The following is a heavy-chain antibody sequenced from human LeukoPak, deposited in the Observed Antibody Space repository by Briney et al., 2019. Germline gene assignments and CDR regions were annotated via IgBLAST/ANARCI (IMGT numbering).Heavy chain of an antibody. Sequence: GGSLRLSCAASGFTFSSYWMSWVRQAPGKGLEWVANIKRDGSEKYYVDSVKGRFTISRDNAKNSLYLQMNSLRAEDTAVYYCARERGESSWYTGYYYYYYGMDVWGQGTTVTVSS. D-gene: IGHD6-13*01. CDR3: ARERGESSWYTGYYYYYYGMDV. J-gene: IGHJ6*02. CDR2: IKRDGSEK. V-gene: IGHV3-7*03. CDR1: GFTFSSYW.